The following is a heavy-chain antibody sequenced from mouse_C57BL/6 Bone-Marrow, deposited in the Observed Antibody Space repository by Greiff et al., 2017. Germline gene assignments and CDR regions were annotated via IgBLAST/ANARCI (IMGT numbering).Heavy chain of an antibody. CDR1: GFTFSSYA. V-gene: IGHV5-4*01. J-gene: IGHJ1*03. CDR3: AREGPVYYDYDDWYFDV. D-gene: IGHD2-4*01. Sequence: EVKLVESGGGLVKPGGSLKLSCAASGFTFSSYAMSWVRQTPEKRLEWVATISDGGSYTYYPDNVKGRFTISRDNAKHNLYLQMSHLKSEDTAMYYCAREGPVYYDYDDWYFDVWGTGTTVTVSS. CDR2: ISDGGSYT.